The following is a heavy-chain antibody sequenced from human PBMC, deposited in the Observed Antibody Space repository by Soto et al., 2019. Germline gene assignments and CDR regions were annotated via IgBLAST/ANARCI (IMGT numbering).Heavy chain of an antibody. CDR1: GFTFSSYG. Sequence: GGSLRLSCAASGFTFSSYGMHWVRQAPGKGLEWVAVISYDGSNKYYADSVKGRFTISRDNSKNTLYLQMNSLRAEDTAVYYCAKAARRDIVAMMSTDYYYYYMDVWGKGTTVTVSS. J-gene: IGHJ6*03. D-gene: IGHD5-12*01. V-gene: IGHV3-30*18. CDR2: ISYDGSNK. CDR3: AKAARRDIVAMMSTDYYYYYMDV.